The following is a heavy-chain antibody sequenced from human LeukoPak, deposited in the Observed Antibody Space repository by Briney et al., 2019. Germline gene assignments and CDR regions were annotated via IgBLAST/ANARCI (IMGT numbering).Heavy chain of an antibody. D-gene: IGHD1-26*01. J-gene: IGHJ4*02. CDR3: ARDIGYSGSY. Sequence: GGSLRLACAAAGFIVGSNYMSWVGQAPGKGLEGVSVTYSGGSTYYADSVKGRFTLSRDSSKNTLYLQMNSLRAEDTDVYYCARDIGYSGSYWGQGTLVPVSS. V-gene: IGHV3-66*01. CDR1: GFIVGSNY. CDR2: TYSGGST.